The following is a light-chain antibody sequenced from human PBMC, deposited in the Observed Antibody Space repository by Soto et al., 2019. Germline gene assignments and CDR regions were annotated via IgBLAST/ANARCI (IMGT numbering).Light chain of an antibody. V-gene: IGKV1-39*01. CDR1: QGISSY. Sequence: DIQLTRSPSFLSASVGDRVTITCRASQGISSYLAWYQQKPGKAPKLLMYAASTLQRGVPSRFSGSGSETDFTLTISSLQPEDFATYSCQQSYSTTWTFGQGTKVDIK. CDR3: QQSYSTTWT. CDR2: AAS. J-gene: IGKJ1*01.